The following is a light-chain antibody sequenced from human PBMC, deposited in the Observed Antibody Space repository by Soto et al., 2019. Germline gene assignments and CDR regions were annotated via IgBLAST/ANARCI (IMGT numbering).Light chain of an antibody. Sequence: QSALTQPPSASGSPGQSVTISCTGTSSDVGGYNHVSWYQQYPGKAPKLMIYEVSKRPSGAPDRFSGSKSGNTASLTVSGLQAEDEADYYCSSYAGSSNFYVFGTGTKLTVL. J-gene: IGLJ1*01. CDR3: SSYAGSSNFYV. CDR2: EVS. V-gene: IGLV2-8*01. CDR1: SSDVGGYNH.